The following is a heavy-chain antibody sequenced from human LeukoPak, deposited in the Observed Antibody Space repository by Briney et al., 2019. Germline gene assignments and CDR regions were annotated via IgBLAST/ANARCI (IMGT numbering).Heavy chain of an antibody. Sequence: GASVKVSCKASGYTLTSYAMHWVRQAPGQRLEWMGWINAGNGNTKYSQKFQGRVTITRDTSASTAYMELSSLRSEDTAVYYCASSHGDYYYYGMDVWGKGTTVTVSS. V-gene: IGHV1-3*01. J-gene: IGHJ6*04. D-gene: IGHD4-17*01. CDR2: INAGNGNT. CDR3: ASSHGDYYYYGMDV. CDR1: GYTLTSYA.